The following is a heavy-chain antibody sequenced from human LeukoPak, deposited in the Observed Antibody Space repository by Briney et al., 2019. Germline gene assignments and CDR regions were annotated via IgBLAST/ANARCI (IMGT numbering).Heavy chain of an antibody. CDR1: GVTCSSYW. Sequence: GGSLRLSCAASGVTCSSYWMSWVRQAPGKGLEWVANIKQDGSEKYYVDSVKGRFTISRDNAKNSLYLQMNSLRAEDTAVFYCARVGTPMVTIVAPYYMDVWGKGTTVTVSS. V-gene: IGHV3-7*01. J-gene: IGHJ6*03. D-gene: IGHD5-18*01. CDR3: ARVGTPMVTIVAPYYMDV. CDR2: IKQDGSEK.